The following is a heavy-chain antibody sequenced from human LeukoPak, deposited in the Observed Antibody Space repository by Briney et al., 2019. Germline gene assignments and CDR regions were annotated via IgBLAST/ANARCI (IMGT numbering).Heavy chain of an antibody. CDR2: ISGNSGSI. J-gene: IGHJ4*02. CDR3: AKGDVSVADSFDY. Sequence: QPGRSLRLSCAASGFTFDEYAMHWVRQAPGKGLEWVSGISGNSGSIAYADSVKGRFTISRDNARNSLYLQMNSLRPEDTALYYCAKGDVSVADSFDYWGQGTLVTVSS. CDR1: GFTFDEYA. V-gene: IGHV3-9*01. D-gene: IGHD6-19*01.